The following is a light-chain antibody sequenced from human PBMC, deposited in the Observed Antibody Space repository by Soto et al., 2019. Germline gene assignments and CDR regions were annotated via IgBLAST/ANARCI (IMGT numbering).Light chain of an antibody. CDR3: QQYNSYSGT. CDR2: DAS. Sequence: DIQMTQSPSTLAASVGDRVTITCRASQSISSWLAWYQQQPGKAPKLLIYDASSLESGVPSRFSGSGSGTEFTLTISSLQPDDFATYYYQQYNSYSGTIGQGTQVEIK. V-gene: IGKV1-5*01. CDR1: QSISSW. J-gene: IGKJ1*01.